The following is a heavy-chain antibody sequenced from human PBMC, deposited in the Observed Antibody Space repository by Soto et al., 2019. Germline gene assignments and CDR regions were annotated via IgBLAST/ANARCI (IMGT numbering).Heavy chain of an antibody. D-gene: IGHD2-2*01. CDR1: GYTFTSYG. CDR3: AREYCSSTSCYGVDY. J-gene: IGHJ4*02. V-gene: IGHV1-18*01. Sequence: ASVKVSCKASGYTFTSYGISWVRQAPGQGLEWMGWISAYKGNTNYAQKLQGRVTMTTDTSTSTAYMELGSLRSDDTAVYYCAREYCSSTSCYGVDYWGQGTLVTVSS. CDR2: ISAYKGNT.